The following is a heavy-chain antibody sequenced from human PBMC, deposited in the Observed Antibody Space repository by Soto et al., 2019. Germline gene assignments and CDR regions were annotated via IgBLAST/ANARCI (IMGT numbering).Heavy chain of an antibody. D-gene: IGHD3-22*01. V-gene: IGHV4-61*01. CDR1: GGSVSSGSYY. CDR3: ARDPYYYDSSGHDY. CDR2: IYYSGST. Sequence: QVQLQESGPGLVKPSVTLSLTCTVSGGSVSSGSYYWSWIRQPPGKGLEWIGYIYYSGSTNYNPSLKSRVTISVDTSKSQFSLELSSVTAADTAVYYCARDPYYYDSSGHDYWGQGTLVTVSS. J-gene: IGHJ4*02.